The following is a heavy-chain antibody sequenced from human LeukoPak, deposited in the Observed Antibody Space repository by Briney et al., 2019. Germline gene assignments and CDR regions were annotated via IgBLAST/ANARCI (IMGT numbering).Heavy chain of an antibody. CDR2: INHSEST. D-gene: IGHD5-18*01. J-gene: IGHJ4*02. CDR1: RGSFSGYY. CDR3: ARGGSLQLWTPFWDF. Sequence: SETLSLTCAVYRGSFSGYYWSWIRQPPGKGLEWVGEINHSESTNYNPSLKSRVTISVDTSRNQFSLKLSSVTAADTAVYYCARGGSLQLWTPFWDFWGQGTLVTVSS. V-gene: IGHV4-34*01.